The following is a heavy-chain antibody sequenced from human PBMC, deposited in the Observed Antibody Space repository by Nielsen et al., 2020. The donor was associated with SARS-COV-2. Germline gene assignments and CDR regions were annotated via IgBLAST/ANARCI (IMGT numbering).Heavy chain of an antibody. CDR3: ATHGNYDY. D-gene: IGHD1-1*01. Sequence: KVSCKGSGNSFTTNWISWVRQMPGKGLEWMGIIYLRDSDTRYSPSFEGHVTISADKSISTAFLQWSSLKDSDTAMYYCATHGNYDYWGQGTLVTVSS. V-gene: IGHV5-51*01. CDR2: IYLRDSDT. CDR1: GNSFTTNW. J-gene: IGHJ4*02.